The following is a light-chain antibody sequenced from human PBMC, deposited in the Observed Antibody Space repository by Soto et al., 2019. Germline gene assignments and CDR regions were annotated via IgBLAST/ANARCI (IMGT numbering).Light chain of an antibody. V-gene: IGKV3-11*01. CDR2: DAS. Sequence: ELVLTQSPATLSFSPGERATLSCRASQSVSSYLAWYQQKPGQAPRLLIYDASNRATGIPARFSGSGSGTDFTLTISSLEPEDFAVYYCQQRSNWPRTLAHGTK. CDR3: QQRSNWPRT. J-gene: IGKJ1*01. CDR1: QSVSSY.